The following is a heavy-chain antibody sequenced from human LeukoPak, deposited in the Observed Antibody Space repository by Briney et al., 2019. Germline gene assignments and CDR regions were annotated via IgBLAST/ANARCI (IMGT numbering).Heavy chain of an antibody. CDR1: GFTFTSYW. J-gene: IGHJ3*02. D-gene: IGHD3-10*01. CDR3: ATGVRYYYGSGSYVGVRAFDI. V-gene: IGHV3-74*01. Sequence: GGSLRLSCAASGFTFTSYWMHWVRQAPGKGLVWVSRINSDGSSTIFADSVRGRFTISRDNAKNTLYLQMNSLRAEDTAVYYCATGVRYYYGSGSYVGVRAFDIWGQGTMVTVSS. CDR2: INSDGSST.